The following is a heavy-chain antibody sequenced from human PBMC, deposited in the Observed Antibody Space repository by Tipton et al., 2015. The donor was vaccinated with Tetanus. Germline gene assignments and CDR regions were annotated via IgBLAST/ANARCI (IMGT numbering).Heavy chain of an antibody. CDR1: GGSIAGQY. V-gene: IGHV4-4*07. J-gene: IGHJ5*02. Sequence: TLSLTCTVSGGSIAGQYWSWIRQPAGKGLEWIGRTYIRGTTTYNPSLKSRVTISVDTSENQMSLRLTSVTAADTAVYYCARGRGDTGTVNWFDPWGQGTLVTVSS. CDR2: TYIRGTT. D-gene: IGHD1-1*01. CDR3: ARGRGDTGTVNWFDP.